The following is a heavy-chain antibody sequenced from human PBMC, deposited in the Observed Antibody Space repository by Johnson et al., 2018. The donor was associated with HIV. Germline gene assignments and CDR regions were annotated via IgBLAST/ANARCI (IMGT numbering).Heavy chain of an antibody. CDR2: ISYDGSNK. CDR3: TRVGRGLGTEDAFDI. CDR1: GFTFDDYG. Sequence: VHLVESGGGVVRPGGSLRLSCAASGFTFDDYGMSWVSQAPGKGLEWVALISYDGSNKYYADSVKGRFTISRDNSKNPLYLQINSLRAEDTAVYYCTRVGRGLGTEDAFDIWGQGTMVTVSS. V-gene: IGHV3-30*03. J-gene: IGHJ3*02. D-gene: IGHD1-14*01.